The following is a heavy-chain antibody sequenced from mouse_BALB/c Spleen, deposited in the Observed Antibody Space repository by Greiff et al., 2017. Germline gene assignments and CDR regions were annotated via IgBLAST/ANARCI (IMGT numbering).Heavy chain of an antibody. CDR1: GFTFSSYG. Sequence: DVMLVESGGGLVQPGGSLKLSCAASGFTFSSYGMSWVRQTPDKRLELVATINSNGGSTYYPDSVKGRFTISRDNAKNTLYLQMSSLKSEDTAMYYCARDRRGNYDYWGQGTTLTVSS. CDR2: INSNGGST. CDR3: ARDRRGNYDY. V-gene: IGHV5-6-3*01. D-gene: IGHD2-1*01. J-gene: IGHJ2*01.